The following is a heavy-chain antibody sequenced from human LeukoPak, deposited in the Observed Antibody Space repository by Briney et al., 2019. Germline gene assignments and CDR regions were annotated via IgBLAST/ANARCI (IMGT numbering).Heavy chain of an antibody. D-gene: IGHD3-22*01. Sequence: SQTLSLTCTVSGGSISSGGYYWSWIRQHPGKGLEWIGYIYYSGSTNYNPSLKSRVTISVDTSKNQFSLKLSSVTAADTAVYYCARGHSYYDSSGYYYYFDYWGQGTLVTVSS. CDR1: GGSISSGGYY. J-gene: IGHJ4*02. CDR2: IYYSGST. V-gene: IGHV4-31*03. CDR3: ARGHSYYDSSGYYYYFDY.